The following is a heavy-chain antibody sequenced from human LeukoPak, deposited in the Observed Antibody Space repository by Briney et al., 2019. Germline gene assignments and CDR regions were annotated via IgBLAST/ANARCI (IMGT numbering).Heavy chain of an antibody. V-gene: IGHV3-33*01. J-gene: IGHJ4*02. Sequence: GGSLRLSCAASGFTFSSYGMHWVRQAPGKGLEWVAVIWYDGSNKYYADYVKGRFTISRDNSKNTLYLQMNSRRAEDTAVYYCARPTYSGSYYWFDYWGQGTLVTVSS. D-gene: IGHD1-26*01. CDR2: IWYDGSNK. CDR1: GFTFSSYG. CDR3: ARPTYSGSYYWFDY.